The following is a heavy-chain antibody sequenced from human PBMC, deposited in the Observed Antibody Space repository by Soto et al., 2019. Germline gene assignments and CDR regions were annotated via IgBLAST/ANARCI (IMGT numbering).Heavy chain of an antibody. Sequence: QVQLVESGGGVVQPGRSLRLSCAASGFTFSSYGMHWVRQAPGKGLEWVAVISYDGSNKYYAEAVKGRFTISRDNSKNTLYLQMNSLRTEDTAVYYCTKDHLTTMMVVAYGTEVWGQGTTVTVCS. CDR1: GFTFSSYG. J-gene: IGHJ6*02. CDR2: ISYDGSNK. D-gene: IGHD3-22*01. V-gene: IGHV3-30*18. CDR3: TKDHLTTMMVVAYGTEV.